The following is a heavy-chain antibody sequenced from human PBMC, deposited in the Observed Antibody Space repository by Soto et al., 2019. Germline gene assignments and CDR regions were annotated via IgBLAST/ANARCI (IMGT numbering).Heavy chain of an antibody. Sequence: QVQLQESGPGLVRPSGALSVTCAVSGDSISRSHWWSWVRQSPGKGLEWIGEISHSGITNYNPSLKSRVTISGDKSKNQLSLKLTSVTAADTAVYYCARVRYDTSGFDHWGQGTLVSVSS. CDR1: GDSISRSHW. V-gene: IGHV4-4*02. J-gene: IGHJ4*02. CDR3: ARVRYDTSGFDH. D-gene: IGHD3-22*01. CDR2: ISHSGIT.